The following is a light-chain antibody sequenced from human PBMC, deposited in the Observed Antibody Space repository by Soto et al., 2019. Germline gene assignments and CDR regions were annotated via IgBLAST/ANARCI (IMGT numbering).Light chain of an antibody. CDR3: SSYAGSSNV. CDR1: SSDVGGYNY. V-gene: IGLV2-8*01. J-gene: IGLJ1*01. Sequence: QSALTQPPSASGSPGQSVAISCTRTSSDVGGYNYVSWYQQHPGKAPKLMIYEVNKRPSGVPDRFSGSKSGNTASLTVSGLQAEDEADYYCSSYAGSSNVFGTGTKSPS. CDR2: EVN.